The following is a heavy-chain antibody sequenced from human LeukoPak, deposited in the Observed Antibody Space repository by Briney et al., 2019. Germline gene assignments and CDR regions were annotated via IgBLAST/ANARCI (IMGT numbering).Heavy chain of an antibody. CDR3: ARSFDHYGSGSYYNDY. V-gene: IGHV1-18*01. CDR2: ISAFNGYT. J-gene: IGHJ4*02. CDR1: GYTFTNYG. Sequence: ASVKVSCKASGYTFTNYGISWVRQAPGQGLEWMGWISAFNGYTNYAQKIQGRVTMTTDTSTSTAYMELRSLRSDDTAVYYCARSFDHYGSGSYYNDYWGQGTLVTVSS. D-gene: IGHD3-10*01.